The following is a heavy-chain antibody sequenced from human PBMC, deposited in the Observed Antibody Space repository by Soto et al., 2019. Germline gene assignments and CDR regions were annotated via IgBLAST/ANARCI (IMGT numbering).Heavy chain of an antibody. CDR1: GFTFSSYG. CDR3: ARLGYCSSSSCYYFDY. J-gene: IGHJ4*02. CDR2: IWYDGSNK. V-gene: IGHV3-33*01. Sequence: GGSLRLSCAASGFTFSSYGMHWVRQAPGKGLEWVAVIWYDGSNKYYADSVKGRFTISRDNSKNTLYLQMNSLRAEDTAVYYCARLGYCSSSSCYYFDYWGQGT. D-gene: IGHD2-2*03.